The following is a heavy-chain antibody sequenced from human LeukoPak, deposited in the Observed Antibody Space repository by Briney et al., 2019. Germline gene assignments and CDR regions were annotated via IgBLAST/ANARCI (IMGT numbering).Heavy chain of an antibody. CDR1: GFSLSTRGVG. J-gene: IGHJ5*02. Sequence: SGPTLVKPTQTLTLTCTFPGFSLSTRGVGVGWIHQPPGKALERLALIYWDDDKHYSPSLKSRLTITKDTSKSQVVLTMTNMDPVDTATYYCARIPLPYNWFDPWGQGTLVTVSS. CDR3: ARIPLPYNWFDP. CDR2: IYWDDDK. V-gene: IGHV2-5*02.